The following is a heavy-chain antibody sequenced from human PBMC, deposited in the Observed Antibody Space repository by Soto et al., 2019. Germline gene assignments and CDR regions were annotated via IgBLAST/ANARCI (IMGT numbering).Heavy chain of an antibody. V-gene: IGHV5-51*01. CDR1: GYSFTSYW. CDR3: ARTAAAGTYYYGVDV. CDR2: IYPGDSDT. J-gene: IGHJ6*02. D-gene: IGHD6-13*01. Sequence: PGESLKISCKGSGYSFTSYWIGWVRQMPGKGLEWMGIIYPGDSDTRYSPSFQGQVTISADKSISTAYLQWSSLKASDTAIYYCARTAAAGTYYYGVDVWGQGTTVTVSS.